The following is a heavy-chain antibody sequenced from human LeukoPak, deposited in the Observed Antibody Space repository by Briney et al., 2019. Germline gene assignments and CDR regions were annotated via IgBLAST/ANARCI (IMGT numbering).Heavy chain of an antibody. Sequence: SETLSLTCTVPGGSISSYYWSWIRQPPGKGLEWIGYIYYSGSTNYNPSLNSRVTISIDTSKNQFSLKLSSVTAADTAVYYCARGVGELLSYYYYYYMDVWGKGTTVTISS. CDR2: IYYSGST. CDR3: ARGVGELLSYYYYYYMDV. D-gene: IGHD3-10*01. V-gene: IGHV4-59*01. J-gene: IGHJ6*03. CDR1: GGSISSYY.